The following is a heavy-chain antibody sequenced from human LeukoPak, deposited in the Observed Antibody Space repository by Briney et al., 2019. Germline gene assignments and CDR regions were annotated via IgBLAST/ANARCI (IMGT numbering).Heavy chain of an antibody. D-gene: IGHD3-10*01. Sequence: SETLSLTCTVSGGSISSGGYYWSWIRQHPGKGLELIGYIYYSGSTYHNPSLKSRVTISVDRSKNQFSLKLSSVTAADTAVYYCARESDDGSGSYYYDYWGQGTLVTVSS. CDR1: GGSISSGGYY. J-gene: IGHJ4*02. V-gene: IGHV4-31*03. CDR2: IYYSGST. CDR3: ARESDDGSGSYYYDY.